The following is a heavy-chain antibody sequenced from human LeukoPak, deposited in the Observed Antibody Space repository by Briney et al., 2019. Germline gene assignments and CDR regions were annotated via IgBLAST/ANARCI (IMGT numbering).Heavy chain of an antibody. CDR1: GGSFSGYY. CDR2: INHSGST. Sequence: PSETLSLTCAVYGGSFSGYYWSWIRQPPGKGLEWIGEINHSGSTNYNPSLKSRVTISVDTSKNQFSLKLSSVTAADTAVYYCARGPWGYYDSSGYYGTKYFQHRGQGTLVTVSS. CDR3: ARGPWGYYDSSGYYGTKYFQH. J-gene: IGHJ1*01. V-gene: IGHV4-34*01. D-gene: IGHD3-22*01.